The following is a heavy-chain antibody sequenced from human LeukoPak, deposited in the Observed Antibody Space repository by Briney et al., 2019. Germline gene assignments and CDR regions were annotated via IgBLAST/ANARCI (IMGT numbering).Heavy chain of an antibody. V-gene: IGHV4-59*08. CDR3: ARHVPYYDILTGYLSP. CDR2: IYYSGST. Sequence: PSETLSLTCTVSGGSISSYYWSWIRQPPGKGLECIGYIYYSGSTNYNPSLKSRVTISVDTSKNQFSLKLSSVTAADTAVYYCARHVPYYDILTGYLSPWGQGTLVTVSS. D-gene: IGHD3-9*01. CDR1: GGSISSYY. J-gene: IGHJ5*02.